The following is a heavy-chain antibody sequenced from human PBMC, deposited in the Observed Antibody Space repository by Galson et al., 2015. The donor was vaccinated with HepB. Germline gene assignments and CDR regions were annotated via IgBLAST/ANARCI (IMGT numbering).Heavy chain of an antibody. CDR2: IYTSGTS. CDR3: ARGRGYCSNDECSYDFDY. V-gene: IGHV4-4*07. CDR1: GGSISSYY. D-gene: IGHD2-8*01. J-gene: IGHJ4*02. Sequence: ETLSLTCPVSGGSISSYYWSWIRQPAGKGLESIGRIYTSGTSKYNPSLKNRVTMSLDTSRNQFSLKLTSVTAADTAVYYCARGRGYCSNDECSYDFDYWGQGTPVTVSS.